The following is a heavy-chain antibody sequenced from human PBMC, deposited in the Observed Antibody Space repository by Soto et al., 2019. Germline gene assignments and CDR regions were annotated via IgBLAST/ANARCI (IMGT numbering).Heavy chain of an antibody. CDR1: GGSFRSNA. CDR3: AGEWTGPEGPEAVRYYYYGLDV. Sequence: QVQLVQSGAAVKKPGSAVKVSCKASGGSFRSNAFSWVRQAPGQGLEWMGGIIPVFGRTNYPQKFQGRVTVTADETTSKVYLELSNLRSEDTAIYYCAGEWTGPEGPEAVRYYYYGLDVWGQGTTVTGS. D-gene: IGHD3-9*01. V-gene: IGHV1-69*01. J-gene: IGHJ6*02. CDR2: IIPVFGRT.